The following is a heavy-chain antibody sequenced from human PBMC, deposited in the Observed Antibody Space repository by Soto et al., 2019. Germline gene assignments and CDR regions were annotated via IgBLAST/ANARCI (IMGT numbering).Heavy chain of an antibody. V-gene: IGHV2-5*02. Sequence: QITLKESGPMLVRPTQTLTQTCTLSGFSLSTSGVDVAWIRQPPGEALEWLALIYWDDDRRYNSSLKSRLTITRDTSKDQVVLTMTNMDPMDTATYFCAHSQRGPRDFWGPGILVTVSS. J-gene: IGHJ4*02. CDR1: GFSLSTSGVD. CDR2: IYWDDDR. D-gene: IGHD5-12*01. CDR3: AHSQRGPRDF.